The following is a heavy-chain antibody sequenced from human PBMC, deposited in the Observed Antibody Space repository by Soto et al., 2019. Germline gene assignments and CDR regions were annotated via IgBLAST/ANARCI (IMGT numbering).Heavy chain of an antibody. CDR3: ARGCPRYCSGGSCYKSRYFDY. J-gene: IGHJ4*02. Sequence: QVQLQQWGAGLLKPSETLSLTCAVYGGSFSGYYWSWIRQPPGKGLEWIGEINHSGSTNYNPSLKSRVTISVDTSKNQSSLKLSSVTAADTAVYYCARGCPRYCSGGSCYKSRYFDYWGQGTLVTVSS. CDR2: INHSGST. D-gene: IGHD2-15*01. V-gene: IGHV4-34*01. CDR1: GGSFSGYY.